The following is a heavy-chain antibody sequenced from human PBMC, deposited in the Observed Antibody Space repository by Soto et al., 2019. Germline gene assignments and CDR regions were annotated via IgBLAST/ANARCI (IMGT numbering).Heavy chain of an antibody. CDR3: AKDQQGAPFAY. Sequence: GGSLRLSCAASGFTLSSYGMHWVRQAPGKGLEWVAVISYDGSNKYYADSVKGRFTISRDNSKNTLYLQMNSLRAEDTAVYYCAKDQQGAPFAYWGQGTLVTVSS. CDR2: ISYDGSNK. D-gene: IGHD1-26*01. CDR1: GFTLSSYG. V-gene: IGHV3-30*18. J-gene: IGHJ4*02.